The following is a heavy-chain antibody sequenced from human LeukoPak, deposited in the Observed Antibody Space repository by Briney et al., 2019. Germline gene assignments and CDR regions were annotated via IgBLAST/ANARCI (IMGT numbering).Heavy chain of an antibody. V-gene: IGHV3-48*01. D-gene: IGHD6-13*01. J-gene: IGHJ1*01. CDR2: ISSSSSTI. CDR1: GFTFSSYS. CDR3: ARERYRSSWVRIGDYAEYFQH. Sequence: SGGSLRLSCAASGFTFSSYSMNWVRQAPGKGLEWVPYISSSSSTIYYADSVKGRFTISSDNAKNSLYLQMNSLRAEDTAVYYCARERYRSSWVRIGDYAEYFQHWGQGTLVTVSS.